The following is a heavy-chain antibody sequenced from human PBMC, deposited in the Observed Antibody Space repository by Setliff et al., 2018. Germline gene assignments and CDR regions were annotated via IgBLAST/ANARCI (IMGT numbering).Heavy chain of an antibody. D-gene: IGHD2-15*01. CDR3: ARAVGYCSGGSCYKGYDY. J-gene: IGHJ4*02. Sequence: ASVKVSCKASGYTFTSYGISWVRQAPGQGLEWMGWISAYNGNTNYAQKLQCRVTMTTDTSTNTADMEVRSLGSDDTAMYYCARAVGYCSGGSCYKGYDYWGQGTLVTVSS. CDR2: ISAYNGNT. CDR1: GYTFTSYG. V-gene: IGHV1-18*01.